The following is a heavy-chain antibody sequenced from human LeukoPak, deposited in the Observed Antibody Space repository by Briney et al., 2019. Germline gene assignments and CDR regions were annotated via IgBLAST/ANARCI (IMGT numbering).Heavy chain of an antibody. J-gene: IGHJ2*01. Sequence: SETLSLTYTVSGGSTSSDYWSWIRQSPGKGLEWVGYVYNSGDTGKNPSLKSRVTILLDTSKNQCSLKLTSVSAADTAVYYCARLKLGAYFDLWGRGTLVTVSS. CDR1: GGSTSSDY. V-gene: IGHV4-59*08. CDR3: ARLKLGAYFDL. CDR2: VYNSGDT. D-gene: IGHD3-16*01.